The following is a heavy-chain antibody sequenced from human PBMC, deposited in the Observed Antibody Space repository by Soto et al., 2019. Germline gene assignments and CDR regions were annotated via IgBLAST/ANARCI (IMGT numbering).Heavy chain of an antibody. CDR2: FSTYNGNT. Sequence: QVLLVQSGGEVKKPGASVKVSCRASGYTFTSYGIAWVRQAPGQGPEWMGWFSTYNGNTNSAQKFQGRLVLTTDTATNTAYMELRSLTSDDTAIYYCARGRVGPGYYMDVWGKGTKVTVSS. V-gene: IGHV1-18*01. J-gene: IGHJ6*03. CDR3: ARGRVGPGYYMDV. CDR1: GYTFTSYG.